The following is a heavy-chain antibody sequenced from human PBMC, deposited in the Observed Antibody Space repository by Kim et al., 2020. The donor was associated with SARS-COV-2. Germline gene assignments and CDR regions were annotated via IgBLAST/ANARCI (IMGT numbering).Heavy chain of an antibody. CDR1: GGSISGYY. D-gene: IGHD6-13*01. J-gene: IGHJ5*02. CDR3: ARGAGQQLGRWFDP. V-gene: IGHV4-59*08. CDR2: IYYSGST. Sequence: SETLSLTCTVSGGSISGYYWSWIRQPPGKGLEWIGFIYYSGSTNYNPSLKSRVTISVDTSKNQFSLKLSSVIAADTAIYYCARGAGQQLGRWFDPWGQGTLLTVSS.